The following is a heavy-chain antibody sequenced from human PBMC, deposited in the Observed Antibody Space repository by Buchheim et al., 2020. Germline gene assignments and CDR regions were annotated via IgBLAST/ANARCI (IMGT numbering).Heavy chain of an antibody. Sequence: EVQLLESGGGLVQPGGSLRLSCAASRFTFSSYAMSWVRQAPGKGLEWVSTISGSGDYTYYADSVKGRFTISRDNSKNTLYLQMNSLRADDTAVYYCAKDGGSIAAAGMGVDYWGQGTL. CDR1: RFTFSSYA. V-gene: IGHV3-23*01. CDR3: AKDGGSIAAAGMGVDY. D-gene: IGHD6-13*01. J-gene: IGHJ4*02. CDR2: ISGSGDYT.